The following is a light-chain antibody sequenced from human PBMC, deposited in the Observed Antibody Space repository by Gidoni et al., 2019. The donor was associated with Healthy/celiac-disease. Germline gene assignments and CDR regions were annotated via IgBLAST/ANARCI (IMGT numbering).Light chain of an antibody. Sequence: DIRMTQSPSTLSASVGDRVTITCRASQSISSSLALYQQKPGNAPNLLIYKASTLESGVQSRFSGSGSGTEFTLTITSLQPDDFATYYCKQYTSFPVTFGQGTKLEI. J-gene: IGKJ2*01. CDR3: KQYTSFPVT. CDR2: KAS. CDR1: QSISSS. V-gene: IGKV1-5*03.